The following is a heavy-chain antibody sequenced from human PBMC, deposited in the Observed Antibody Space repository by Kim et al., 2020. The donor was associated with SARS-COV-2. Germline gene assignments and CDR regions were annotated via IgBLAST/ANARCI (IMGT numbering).Heavy chain of an antibody. D-gene: IGHD4-17*01. V-gene: IGHV3-11*03. J-gene: IGHJ3*02. CDR3: ARSGTVTSRVFDI. Sequence: YAASVKGRFTISRDNAKNSLYLQMNSLRAEDTAVYYCARSGTVTSRVFDIWGQGTMVTVSS.